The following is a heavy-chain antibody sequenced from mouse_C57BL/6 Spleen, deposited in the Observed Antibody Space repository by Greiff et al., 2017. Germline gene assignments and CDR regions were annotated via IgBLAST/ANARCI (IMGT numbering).Heavy chain of an antibody. Sequence: VQLQQPGAELVMPGASVKLSCKASGYTFTSYWMHWVKQRPGQGLEWIGEIDPSDSYTNYNQKFKGKSTLTVDKSSSTAYMQLSSLTSEDSAVYYCASKGNYSDYWGQGTTLTVSS. V-gene: IGHV1-69*01. J-gene: IGHJ2*01. CDR2: IDPSDSYT. CDR3: ASKGNYSDY. CDR1: GYTFTSYW.